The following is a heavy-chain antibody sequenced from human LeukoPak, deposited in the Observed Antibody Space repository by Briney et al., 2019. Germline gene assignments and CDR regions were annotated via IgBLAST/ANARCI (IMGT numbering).Heavy chain of an antibody. Sequence: ASVKVSCKASGYGFTGYYMHWVRQAPGQGLEWMGWINPNSGGTNYAQKFQGRVTMTRDTSISTAYMELSRLRSDDTAVYYCARDYCGGDCFPDYWGQGTLVTVSS. CDR1: GYGFTGYY. J-gene: IGHJ4*02. CDR2: INPNSGGT. V-gene: IGHV1-2*02. D-gene: IGHD2-21*02. CDR3: ARDYCGGDCFPDY.